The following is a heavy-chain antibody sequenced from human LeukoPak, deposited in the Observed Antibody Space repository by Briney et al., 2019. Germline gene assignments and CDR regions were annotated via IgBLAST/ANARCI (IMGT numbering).Heavy chain of an antibody. Sequence: PGGSLRLSCAAFGFTFSSYSKNWVRQAPGKGLEWLSSTSSSSSYIYYADSVKGRFTISRDNAKNSLYLQMNSLRAEDTAVYYCAREGLSSIAARAVDDAFDIWGQGTMVTVSS. CDR3: AREGLSSIAARAVDDAFDI. CDR2: TSSSSSYI. J-gene: IGHJ3*02. CDR1: GFTFSSYS. V-gene: IGHV3-21*01. D-gene: IGHD6-6*01.